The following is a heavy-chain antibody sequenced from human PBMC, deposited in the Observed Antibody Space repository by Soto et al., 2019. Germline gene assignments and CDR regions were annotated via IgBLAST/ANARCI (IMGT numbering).Heavy chain of an antibody. CDR3: ARERGLIVGATGGVDY. CDR2: IYYSGST. V-gene: IGHV4-31*03. J-gene: IGHJ4*02. CDR1: GGSIRSGGYY. D-gene: IGHD1-26*01. Sequence: QVQLQESGPGLVKPSQTVSLTCTVSGGSIRSGGYYWSWIRQHPGKGLGWIGYIYYSGSTYYNPSLKSRVTISGDTSKNQFSLKLSSVTAADTAVYYCARERGLIVGATGGVDYWGQGTLVTVSS.